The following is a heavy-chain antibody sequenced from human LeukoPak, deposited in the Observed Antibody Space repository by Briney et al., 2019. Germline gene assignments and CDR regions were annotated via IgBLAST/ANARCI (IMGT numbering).Heavy chain of an antibody. CDR2: ISGNGAVT. Sequence: GGSLRLSCAASGLTFSSYAMNWVRQVPGKGLEWISAISGNGAVTYYQDSVKGRFTTSRDNSRNTLFLQMNRLRVEDTAVYYCVKRDLATPGHFDYWGQGTLVTVSS. CDR3: VKRDLATPGHFDY. CDR1: GLTFSSYA. D-gene: IGHD1-26*01. J-gene: IGHJ4*02. V-gene: IGHV3-23*01.